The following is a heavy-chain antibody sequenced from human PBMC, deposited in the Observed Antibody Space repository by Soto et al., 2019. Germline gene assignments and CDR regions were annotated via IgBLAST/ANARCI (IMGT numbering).Heavy chain of an antibody. Sequence: PGGSLRLSCAASGFTFSGYAMSWVRQAPGKGLEWVSGISSSGGFTYYEDSVKGRFTISRDNSRNTLYLQMNSLRAEDTAVYYCTKDRDYATDWYTGDYWGQGTRVTVSS. CDR2: ISSSGGFT. CDR1: GFTFSGYA. D-gene: IGHD2-2*01. V-gene: IGHV3-23*01. J-gene: IGHJ4*02. CDR3: TKDRDYATDWYTGDY.